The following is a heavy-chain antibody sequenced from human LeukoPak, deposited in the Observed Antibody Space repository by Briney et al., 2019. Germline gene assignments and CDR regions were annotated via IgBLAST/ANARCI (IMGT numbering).Heavy chain of an antibody. CDR1: GLTFSSYA. J-gene: IGHJ4*02. CDR3: ASEFVEMATVSDY. V-gene: IGHV3-23*01. Sequence: GGSLRLSCAASGLTFSSYAMSWVRQAPGKGLEWVSAISGSGGSTYYADSVKGRFTISRDNAKNSLYLQMNSLRAEDTAVYYCASEFVEMATVSDYWGQGTLVTVSS. D-gene: IGHD5-24*01. CDR2: ISGSGGST.